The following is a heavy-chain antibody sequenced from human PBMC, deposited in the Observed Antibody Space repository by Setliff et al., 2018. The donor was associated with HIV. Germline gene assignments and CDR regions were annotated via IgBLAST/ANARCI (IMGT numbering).Heavy chain of an antibody. V-gene: IGHV3-64*04. CDR1: GFIFSSYA. Sequence: PGGSLRLSCAASGFIFSSYAMHWVRQAPGKGLEYVSDISSNGFSTYYTESVKGRFTISRDNSKNTLFLQMNSLRPEDTAVYYCARDCRVGWVFTYGMDVWGQGTLVTVSS. CDR2: ISSNGFST. D-gene: IGHD6-13*01. CDR3: ARDCRVGWVFTYGMDV. J-gene: IGHJ6*02.